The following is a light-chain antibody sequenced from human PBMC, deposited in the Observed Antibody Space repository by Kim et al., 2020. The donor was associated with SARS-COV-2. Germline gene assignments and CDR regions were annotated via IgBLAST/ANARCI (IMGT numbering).Light chain of an antibody. CDR1: SSDFGSNNY. CDR3: SSYTTSGVE. J-gene: IGLJ2*01. Sequence: PGQAITISCTETSSDFGSNNYVSWYQQHPGKVPKLMIYDVSDRPSGVSNRFSGSKSGNTASLSISGLQAEDEADYYCSSYTTSGVEFGGGTQLTVL. CDR2: DVS. V-gene: IGLV2-14*03.